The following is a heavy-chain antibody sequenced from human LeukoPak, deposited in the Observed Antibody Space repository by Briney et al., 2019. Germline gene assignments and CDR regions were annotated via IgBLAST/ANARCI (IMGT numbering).Heavy chain of an antibody. Sequence: GGSLRLSCAATGFTFSDYYMSWIRQAPGKGLEWVSYISSSGSTIYYADSVKGRFTISRDNAKNSLYLQMNSLRAEDTAVYYCARSISKWEPFDYWGQGTLVTVSS. D-gene: IGHD1-26*01. CDR3: ARSISKWEPFDY. J-gene: IGHJ4*02. CDR1: GFTFSDYY. CDR2: ISSSGSTI. V-gene: IGHV3-11*01.